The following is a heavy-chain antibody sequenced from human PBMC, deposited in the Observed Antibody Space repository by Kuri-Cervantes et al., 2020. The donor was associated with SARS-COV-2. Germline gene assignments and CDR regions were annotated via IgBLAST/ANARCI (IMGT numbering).Heavy chain of an antibody. D-gene: IGHD3-10*01. Sequence: GGSLRLSCKGSGYSFTTYWIGWVRQMPGKGLEWMGIINPGDSDTRYSPAFQGQGTISAEKNISSPFLQWSSLKASDTAIYCCARRAYGEQEDYYYMDVWGKGTTVTVSS. CDR3: ARRAYGEQEDYYYMDV. CDR2: INPGDSDT. V-gene: IGHV5-51*01. J-gene: IGHJ6*03. CDR1: GYSFTTYW.